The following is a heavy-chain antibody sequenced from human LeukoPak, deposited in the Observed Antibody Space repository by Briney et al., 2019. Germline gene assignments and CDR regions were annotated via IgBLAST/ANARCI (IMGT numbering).Heavy chain of an antibody. CDR2: ISYDGSNK. CDR3: AREGGYVWFDY. J-gene: IGHJ4*02. Sequence: GRSLRLSCAASGFTFSSYAMHWVRQAPGKGLEWVAVISYDGSNKYYADSVKGRFTISRDNSKNTLYLQMNSLRAGDTAVYYCAREGGYVWFDYWGQGTLVTVSS. CDR1: GFTFSSYA. V-gene: IGHV3-30-3*01. D-gene: IGHD5-12*01.